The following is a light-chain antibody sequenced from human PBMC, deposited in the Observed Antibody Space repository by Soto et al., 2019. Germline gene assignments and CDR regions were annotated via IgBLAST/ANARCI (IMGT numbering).Light chain of an antibody. J-gene: IGKJ2*01. Sequence: EIVMTQSPATLSVSPGERATLSCRASQSVSSNLAWYQQKPGQPPRLLIYGASTRANGIPARFSGSGSGTEFTLPISSLQSEDFAVYYCQQYNNWPPYTFGQGTKLEIK. CDR2: GAS. CDR1: QSVSSN. CDR3: QQYNNWPPYT. V-gene: IGKV3-15*01.